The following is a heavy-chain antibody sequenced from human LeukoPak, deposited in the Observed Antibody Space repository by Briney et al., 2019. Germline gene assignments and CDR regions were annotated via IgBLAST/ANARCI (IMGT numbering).Heavy chain of an antibody. V-gene: IGHV1-69*01. CDR2: IIPIFGTA. Sequence: SVKVSCKASGGTFSSYAISWVRQAPGQGLEWMGGIIPIFGTANYAQKFQGRVTITADEPTSTAYMELSSLRSEDTAVYYCAVPTPRYCSSTSCYFDYWGQGTLVTVSS. CDR3: AVPTPRYCSSTSCYFDY. CDR1: GGTFSSYA. D-gene: IGHD2-2*01. J-gene: IGHJ4*02.